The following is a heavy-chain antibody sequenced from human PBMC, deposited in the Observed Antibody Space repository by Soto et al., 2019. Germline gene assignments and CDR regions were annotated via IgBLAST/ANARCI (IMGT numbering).Heavy chain of an antibody. CDR2: ISSSSSTI. V-gene: IGHV3-48*01. Sequence: EVQLVESGGGLVQPGGSLRLSCAASGFTFSSYSMNWVRQAPGKGLEWVSYISSSSSTIYYADSVKGRFTISRDNAKNSLYLQMNSLRAEDTAVYYCARDYYYYGMDVCGQGTTVTVSS. CDR1: GFTFSSYS. J-gene: IGHJ6*02. CDR3: ARDYYYYGMDV.